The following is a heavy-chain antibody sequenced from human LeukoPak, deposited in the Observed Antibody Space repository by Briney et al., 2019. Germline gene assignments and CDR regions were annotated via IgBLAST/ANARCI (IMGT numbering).Heavy chain of an antibody. D-gene: IGHD3-10*02. CDR2: ITNNGRKT. Sequence: TGGSLRLSCAASGFTFSDYYMGWIRQAPGKGLEWVSYITNNGRKTYYADSVKGRFTISRDNAKNSLYLQMNSLRAEDTAVYYCAELGITMIGGVWGKGTTVTISS. V-gene: IGHV3-11*04. J-gene: IGHJ6*04. CDR1: GFTFSDYY. CDR3: AELGITMIGGV.